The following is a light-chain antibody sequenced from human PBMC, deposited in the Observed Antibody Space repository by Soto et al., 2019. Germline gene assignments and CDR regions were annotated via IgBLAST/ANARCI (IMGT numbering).Light chain of an antibody. CDR3: SSYTSSNTWV. J-gene: IGLJ3*02. Sequence: QSALTQPASVSGSPGHSITVSCTGTSSDVGDYNYVSWYQQHPGKAPKLMIYEVSNRPSGVSNRFSGSKSGNTASLTISGLQAEDEADYYCSSYTSSNTWVFGGATKVTVL. CDR2: EVS. V-gene: IGLV2-14*01. CDR1: SSDVGDYNY.